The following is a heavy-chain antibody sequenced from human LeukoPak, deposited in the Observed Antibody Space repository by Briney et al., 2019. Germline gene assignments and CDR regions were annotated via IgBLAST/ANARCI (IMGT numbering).Heavy chain of an antibody. CDR1: GFTVSSDS. CDR3: ARGEWSSSPFDY. V-gene: IGHV3-21*01. Sequence: PGGSLRLSCTVSGFTVSSDSMSWVRQAPGKGLEWISFISTSSIYIYYADSVKGRFTISRDNARNSLYLQMNSLRAEDTAVYYCARGEWSSSPFDYWGQGTLVTVSS. J-gene: IGHJ4*02. CDR2: ISTSSIYI. D-gene: IGHD6-6*01.